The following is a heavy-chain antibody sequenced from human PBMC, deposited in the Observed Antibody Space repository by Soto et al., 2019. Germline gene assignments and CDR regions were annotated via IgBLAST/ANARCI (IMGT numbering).Heavy chain of an antibody. CDR1: GGSFSDYY. Sequence: PSETLSLTCAVYGGSFSDYYWSWIRQSPGKGLEWIGEINHSGSTNSNPSLKSRVIISVDTSKNHFSLNLTAVTAADTAVYYCARGTMLRGPGYYYAMDVWGQGTTVTVSS. D-gene: IGHD3-10*01. J-gene: IGHJ6*02. CDR3: ARGTMLRGPGYYYAMDV. CDR2: INHSGST. V-gene: IGHV4-34*01.